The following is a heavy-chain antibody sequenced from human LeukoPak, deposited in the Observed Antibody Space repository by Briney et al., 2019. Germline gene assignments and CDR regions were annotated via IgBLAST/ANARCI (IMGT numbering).Heavy chain of an antibody. CDR1: GGSISSGGYS. J-gene: IGHJ6*02. Sequence: PSETLSLTCAVSGGSISSGGYSWSWIRQHPGKGLEWIGYIYYSGSTYYNPSLKSRVTISVDTSKNQFSLKLSSVTAADTAVYYCARQPYYDSSGYYSLSPDYYYYGMDVWGQGTTVTVSS. CDR2: IYYSGST. CDR3: ARQPYYDSSGYYSLSPDYYYYGMDV. D-gene: IGHD3-22*01. V-gene: IGHV4-31*11.